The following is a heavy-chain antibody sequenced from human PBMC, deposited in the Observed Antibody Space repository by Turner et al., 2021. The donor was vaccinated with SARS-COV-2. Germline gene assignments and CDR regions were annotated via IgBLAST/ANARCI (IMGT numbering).Heavy chain of an antibody. CDR1: GFTFSSNS. J-gene: IGHJ3*02. D-gene: IGHD6-19*01. CDR3: ARAEEHSREWLVPKIPFDI. V-gene: IGHV3-21*01. CDR2: ISSSSSYI. Sequence: EVQLVESGGGLVKPGGSLRLSCAASGFTFSSNSMNWVRKAPGKGLEWVSSISSSSSYIYYPDSEKGRFTITRDNAKNSLYQKMNRQRAEDKAVYYCARAEEHSREWLVPKIPFDIWGQGTMVTVSS.